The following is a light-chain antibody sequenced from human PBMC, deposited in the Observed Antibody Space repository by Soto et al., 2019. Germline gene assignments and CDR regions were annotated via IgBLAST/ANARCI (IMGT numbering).Light chain of an antibody. V-gene: IGKV3D-20*02. CDR2: DAS. Sequence: EIVLTQSPGTLSLSPGERATLSCRASQSVSNNYLAWFQQKPGQAPRLLIYDASSRATGIPDRFSGSGAGTDFTLTISRLEPEDFAVYHCQQRNKWPPVTFGGGTRVEIK. CDR3: QQRNKWPPVT. J-gene: IGKJ4*01. CDR1: QSVSNNY.